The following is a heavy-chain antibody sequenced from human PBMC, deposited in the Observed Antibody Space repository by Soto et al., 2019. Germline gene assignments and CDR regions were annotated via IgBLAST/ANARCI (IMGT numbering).Heavy chain of an antibody. CDR2: ISGSGTVT. Sequence: PGGSLRLSCATSGFTFSTCAMSWVRQAPGKGLEWVSIISGSGTVTFYADSVKGRFSISRDSSKNTLFLQMNSLRAEDTAVYYCAKHSSGSYRPFDHWGQGALVTVSS. CDR3: AKHSSGSYRPFDH. CDR1: GFTFSTCA. J-gene: IGHJ4*02. D-gene: IGHD3-22*01. V-gene: IGHV3-23*01.